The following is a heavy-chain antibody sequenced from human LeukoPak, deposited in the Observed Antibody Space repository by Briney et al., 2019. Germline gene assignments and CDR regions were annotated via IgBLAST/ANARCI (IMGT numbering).Heavy chain of an antibody. J-gene: IGHJ6*02. V-gene: IGHV4-59*01. CDR1: CRSLSPYY. Sequence: PSETLSLTRPVPCRSLSPYYWSWIRQTPGKGLEWIGSILYSGTTTNYNPSRKSRVTISVDTSKNQLSLMLSSVTAADTAVYYCARRVRGRGASRYTPGSYYGMGVWGQGTTVTVSS. CDR2: ILYSGTT. D-gene: IGHD6-13*01. CDR3: ARRVRGRGASRYTPGSYYGMGV.